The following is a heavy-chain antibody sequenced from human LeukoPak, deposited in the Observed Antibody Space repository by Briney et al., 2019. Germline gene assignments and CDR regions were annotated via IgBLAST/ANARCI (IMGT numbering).Heavy chain of an antibody. Sequence: YISSSASTIYYADSVKGRFTISRDNAKNSLYLQMNSLRAEDTAVYYCARDLHIAVAGTYVYWGQGTLVTVSS. V-gene: IGHV3-11*01. CDR2: ISSSASTI. J-gene: IGHJ4*02. CDR3: ARDLHIAVAGTYVY. D-gene: IGHD6-19*01.